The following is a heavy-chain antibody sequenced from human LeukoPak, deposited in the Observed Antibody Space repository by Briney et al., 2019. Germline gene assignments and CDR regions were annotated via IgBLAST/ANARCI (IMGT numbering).Heavy chain of an antibody. CDR1: GGSISSYY. CDR2: IYYSGST. CDR3: ARGGQQLVNWFDP. Sequence: SETLSLTCSVSGGSISSYYWSWIRQPPGKGLEWIGYIYYSGSTNYNPSLKSRVTISLDTSKNQFSLKLSSVTAADTAVYYCARGGQQLVNWFDPWGQGTLVTVSS. D-gene: IGHD6-13*01. V-gene: IGHV4-59*01. J-gene: IGHJ5*02.